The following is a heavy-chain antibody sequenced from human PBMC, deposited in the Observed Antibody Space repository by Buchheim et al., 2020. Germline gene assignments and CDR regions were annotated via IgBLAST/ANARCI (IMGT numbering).Heavy chain of an antibody. J-gene: IGHJ6*02. CDR1: GGSFSGYY. CDR3: AREDSGWNYFGLYYYYGMDV. V-gene: IGHV4-34*01. CDR2: INHSGST. Sequence: QVQLQQWGAGLLKPSETLSLTCVVYGGSFSGYYWSWIRQPPGKGLEWIGEINHSGSTNYNPSLKSRVTISVDTSKNQFSLKLSSVTAADTAVYYCAREDSGWNYFGLYYYYGMDVWGQGTT. D-gene: IGHD1-7*01.